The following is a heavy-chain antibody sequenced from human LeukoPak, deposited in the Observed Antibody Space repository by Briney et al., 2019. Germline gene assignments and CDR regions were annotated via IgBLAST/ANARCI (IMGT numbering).Heavy chain of an antibody. CDR1: GGSFSGYY. Sequence: SETLSLTCAVYGGSFSGYYWSWIRQPPGKGLEWIGEINHSGSTNYNPSLKSRVTMSVDTSKNQFSLKLSSVTAADTAVYYCARVVLDYGVDYWGQGTLVTVSS. J-gene: IGHJ4*02. CDR2: INHSGST. CDR3: ARVVLDYGVDY. D-gene: IGHD4-17*01. V-gene: IGHV4-34*01.